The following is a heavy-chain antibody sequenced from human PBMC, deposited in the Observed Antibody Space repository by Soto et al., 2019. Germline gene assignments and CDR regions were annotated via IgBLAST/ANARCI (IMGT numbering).Heavy chain of an antibody. V-gene: IGHV3-21*01. CDR1: GFTFSSYS. J-gene: IGHJ6*02. CDR3: ARDKVPAAMSDYYYGMDV. CDR2: ISSSSSYI. Sequence: GGSLRLSCAASGFTFSSYSMNWVRQAPGKGLEWVSSISSSSSYIYYADSVKGRFTISRDNAKNSLYLQMNSLGAEDTAVYYCARDKVPAAMSDYYYGMDVWGQGTTVTVSS. D-gene: IGHD2-2*01.